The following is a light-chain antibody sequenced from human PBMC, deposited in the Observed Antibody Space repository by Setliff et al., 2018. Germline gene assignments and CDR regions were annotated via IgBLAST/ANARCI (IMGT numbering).Light chain of an antibody. J-gene: IGLJ1*01. Sequence: QSVLTQPASVFGSPGQSITISCTGTSSDIGNYDLVSWYQHSPGEAPKLLIYEVSERPSGVSNRFSGSKSGNTASLTISGLQAEDEGDYYCSSYTSSRTKVFGSGTKVTVL. CDR3: SSYTSSRTKV. CDR2: EVS. V-gene: IGLV2-14*02. CDR1: SSDIGNYDL.